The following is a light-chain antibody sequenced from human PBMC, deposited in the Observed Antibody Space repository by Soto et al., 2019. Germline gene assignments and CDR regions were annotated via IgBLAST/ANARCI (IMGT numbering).Light chain of an antibody. CDR3: QQYGSSPYT. CDR2: AAS. J-gene: IGKJ2*01. Sequence: EIVLTQSPGTLSLSPGERATLSCRASQSVSSSYLSWYQQKPRQPPRLIIYAASSRATGLPDRFSGSGSGTDFTLTISRLEPEDVAVYYCQQYGSSPYTFGQGTKLEIK. CDR1: QSVSSSY. V-gene: IGKV3-20*01.